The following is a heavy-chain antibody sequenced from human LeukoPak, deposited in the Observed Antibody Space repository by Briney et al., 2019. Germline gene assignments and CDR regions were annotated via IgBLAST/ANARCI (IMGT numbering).Heavy chain of an antibody. D-gene: IGHD3-10*02. CDR1: GFTFSSYE. J-gene: IGHJ6*04. Sequence: WGSLRLSCAASGFTFSSYEINWVGQAPGKGLEWVSYISSSGSTIYYADSVKGRFTISRDNAKNSLYLQMNSLRAEDTAVYYCAELGITMIGGVWGKGTTVTISS. CDR2: ISSSGSTI. CDR3: AELGITMIGGV. V-gene: IGHV3-48*03.